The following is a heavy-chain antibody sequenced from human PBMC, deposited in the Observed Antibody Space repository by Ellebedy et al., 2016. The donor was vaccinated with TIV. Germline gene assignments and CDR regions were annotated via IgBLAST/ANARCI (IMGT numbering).Heavy chain of an antibody. CDR3: ASRLISSSWHDAFDI. CDR1: GYTFTSYG. J-gene: IGHJ3*02. CDR2: ISAYNGNT. V-gene: IGHV1-18*01. D-gene: IGHD6-13*01. Sequence: ASVKVSCXAFGYTFTSYGISWVRQAPGQGLEWMGWISAYNGNTNYAQKLQGRVTMTTDTSTSTAYMELRSLRSDDTAVYYCASRLISSSWHDAFDIWGQGAMVTVSS.